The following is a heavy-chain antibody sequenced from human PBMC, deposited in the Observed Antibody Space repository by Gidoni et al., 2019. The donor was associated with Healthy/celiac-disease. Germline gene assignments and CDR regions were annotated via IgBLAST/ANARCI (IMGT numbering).Heavy chain of an antibody. CDR1: GYYISSGYS. CDR2: IYHSGST. V-gene: IGHV4-38-2*02. J-gene: IGHJ6*02. D-gene: IGHD3-3*01. CDR3: ARDPHYDFWSGYYLDYGMDV. Sequence: QVQLQESGPGLVKPSETLSLTCPVPGYYISSGYSRAWIRQPPGKGLEWIGSIYHSGSTYYNPSLKSRVTISVDTSKNQFSLKLSSVTAADTAVYYCARDPHYDFWSGYYLDYGMDVWGQGTTVTVSS.